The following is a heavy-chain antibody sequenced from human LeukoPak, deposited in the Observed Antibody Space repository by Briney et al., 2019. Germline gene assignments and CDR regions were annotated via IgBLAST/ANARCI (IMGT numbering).Heavy chain of an antibody. D-gene: IGHD3-22*01. CDR1: GFTVSSSY. Sequence: GGSLRLSCAASGFTVSSSYMSWVRQAPGKGLEWVSVIYSGGTTYSADSVKGRFTISRDNSNNTLYLQMNSLRAEDTAVYYCARFYYDRSFNYWGQGTLVTVSS. CDR2: IYSGGTT. J-gene: IGHJ4*02. CDR3: ARFYYDRSFNY. V-gene: IGHV3-53*01.